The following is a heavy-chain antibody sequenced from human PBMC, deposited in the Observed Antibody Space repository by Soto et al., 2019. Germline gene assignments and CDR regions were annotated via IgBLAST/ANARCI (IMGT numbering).Heavy chain of an antibody. Sequence: EVQLLESGGGLVQPGGSLRLSCAASGFTFINYAMSWVRQAPGQGLEWVSTIGGSDDSTYYADSVKGRFTISRDISNSALYLQMSRLRVGDTTIYYCAKGILVKPPGTRTFDIWGQGTTVIVSS. J-gene: IGHJ3*02. CDR3: AKGILVKPPGTRTFDI. V-gene: IGHV3-23*01. D-gene: IGHD6-13*01. CDR1: GFTFINYA. CDR2: IGGSDDST.